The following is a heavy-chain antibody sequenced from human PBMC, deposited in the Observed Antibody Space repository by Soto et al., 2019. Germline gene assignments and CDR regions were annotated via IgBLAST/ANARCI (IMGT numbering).Heavy chain of an antibody. D-gene: IGHD1-20*01. Sequence: SETLSLTCTVSGGSISSYYWSWIRQPPGKGLEWIGYIYYSGSTNYNPSLKSRVTISVDTSKNQFSLKLSSVTAADTAVYYCAGMSLGYYYYGMDVWGQGTTVTSP. CDR2: IYYSGST. V-gene: IGHV4-59*01. CDR1: GGSISSYY. J-gene: IGHJ6*02. CDR3: AGMSLGYYYYGMDV.